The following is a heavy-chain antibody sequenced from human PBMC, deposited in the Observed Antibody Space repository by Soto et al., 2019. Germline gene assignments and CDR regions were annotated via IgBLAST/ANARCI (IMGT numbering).Heavy chain of an antibody. CDR2: ISSSSSYI. CDR3: ARDYRDYGDFYMDV. D-gene: IGHD4-17*01. J-gene: IGHJ6*03. V-gene: IGHV3-21*01. Sequence: PWGSLRLSCAASGFTCSSYSMNWVRQAPGKGLEWVSSISSSSSYIYYADSVKGRFTISRDNAKNSLYLQMNSLRAEDTAVYYCARDYRDYGDFYMDVWGKGTTVTVSS. CDR1: GFTCSSYS.